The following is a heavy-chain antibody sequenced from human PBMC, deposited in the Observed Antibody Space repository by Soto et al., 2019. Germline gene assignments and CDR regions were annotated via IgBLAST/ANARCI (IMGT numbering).Heavy chain of an antibody. CDR1: GGSITSSKHY. CDR2: IYLSGFT. D-gene: IGHD2-21*02. CDR3: ARGGLYYFCAGYLNYLYS. Sequence: PSETLSLTCTVSGGSITSSKHYWSWIRQHPGKGLEWIGYIYLSGFTYSNPSLKSRVSMSIDTSKNEFSLKLSSVTAADTAVYYCARGGLYYFCAGYLNYLYSWGLGTLVTVSS. J-gene: IGHJ4*02. V-gene: IGHV4-30-4*08.